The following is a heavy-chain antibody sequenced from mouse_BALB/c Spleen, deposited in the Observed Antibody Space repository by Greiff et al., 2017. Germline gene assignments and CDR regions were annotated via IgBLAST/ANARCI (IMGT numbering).Heavy chain of an antibody. CDR2: IYPGDGDT. V-gene: IGHV1-87*01. CDR3: ALRGY. D-gene: IGHD2-12*01. CDR1: GYTFTSYW. Sequence: VQLQQSGAELARPGASVKLSCKASGYTFTSYWMQWVKQRPGQGLEWIGAIYPGDGDTRYTQKFKGKATLTADKSSSTAYMQLSSLASEDSAVYYCALRGYWGQGTTLTVSS. J-gene: IGHJ2*01.